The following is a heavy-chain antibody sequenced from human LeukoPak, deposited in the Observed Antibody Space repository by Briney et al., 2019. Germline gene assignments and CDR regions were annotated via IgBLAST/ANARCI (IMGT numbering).Heavy chain of an antibody. Sequence: SGGFLRLSCAASGFTFSNYGMHWVRQAPGKGLEWVAVISYDGTNKYYADSVKGRFTISRDNSKNTLYLQMNSLRAEDTAVYYCPKDLRRNIAAAGTFNYWGQGTLVTVSS. J-gene: IGHJ4*02. CDR3: PKDLRRNIAAAGTFNY. D-gene: IGHD6-13*01. V-gene: IGHV3-30*18. CDR2: ISYDGTNK. CDR1: GFTFSNYG.